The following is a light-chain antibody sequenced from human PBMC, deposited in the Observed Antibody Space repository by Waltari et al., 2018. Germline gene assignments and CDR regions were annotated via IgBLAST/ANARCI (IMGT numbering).Light chain of an antibody. J-gene: IGLJ1*01. CDR2: EGT. CDR3: CSYVGLGTYV. V-gene: IGLV2-23*01. CDR1: SSDVGNYNL. Sequence: QSGLTQPASASGSPGQSITISCTGTSSDVGNYNLVSWYQQHPGKAPKLLIYEGTKRAAGTFGRFSASKSGNTACLTISGLQAQEDEADYYCCSYVGLGTYVFGTGTKVTV.